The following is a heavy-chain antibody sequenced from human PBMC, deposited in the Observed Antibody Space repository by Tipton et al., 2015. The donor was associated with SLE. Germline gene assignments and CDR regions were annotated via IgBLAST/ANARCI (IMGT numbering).Heavy chain of an antibody. CDR2: INPSDDTS. CDR1: GYSFSDFY. D-gene: IGHD1-26*01. J-gene: IGHJ4*02. Sequence: QLVQSGAEVKKPGASVQLSCKTSGYSFSDFYIHWVRQAPGQGLEWLGVINPSDDTSKYQQKFQGRVTLTRDTSTSTVYMDLTSLTSEDTAVYYCAKDSGLGVDYWGQGTPVTVSS. CDR3: AKDSGLGVDY. V-gene: IGHV1-46*01.